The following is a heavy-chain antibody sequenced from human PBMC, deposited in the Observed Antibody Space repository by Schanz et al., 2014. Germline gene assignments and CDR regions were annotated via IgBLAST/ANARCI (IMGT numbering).Heavy chain of an antibody. V-gene: IGHV3-33*01. Sequence: QVQLVESGGGVVQFGRSLRLSCVASGFTFSSYGMHWVRQAPGKGLEWVAVIWYDENNKYYADSVKGRFTMSRDNSKNTLYRQVNSLMAEGTTVYSCATANYRRKINFDYWGRGTLVTVSS. CDR1: GFTFSSYG. CDR3: ATANYRRKINFDY. CDR2: IWYDENNK. J-gene: IGHJ4*02. D-gene: IGHD3-10*01.